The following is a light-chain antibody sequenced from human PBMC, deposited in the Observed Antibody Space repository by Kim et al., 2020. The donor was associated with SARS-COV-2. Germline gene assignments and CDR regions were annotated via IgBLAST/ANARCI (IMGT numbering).Light chain of an antibody. CDR1: HSVSSY. CDR3: QQRSTWPLT. Sequence: LSPGESATLSCRASHSVSSYVVWYQQKPGQAPRLLIYDASNRATGIPARFSGSGSGTDFTLTISSLEPEDFAVYYCQQRSTWPLTFGGGTRVEIK. J-gene: IGKJ4*01. V-gene: IGKV3-11*01. CDR2: DAS.